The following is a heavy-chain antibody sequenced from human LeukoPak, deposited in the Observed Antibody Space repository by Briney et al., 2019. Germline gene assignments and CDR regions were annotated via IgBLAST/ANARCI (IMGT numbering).Heavy chain of an antibody. Sequence: PGGSLRLSCAASVFTFSTYNMNWVRQAPGKGLEWVSSITSSSRYTFYADSVKGRFTISRDNAKNSLYLQMNSLRAEDTAVYYCAGGYSYGYYWGQGTLVTVSS. J-gene: IGHJ4*02. CDR3: AGGYSYGYY. CDR1: VFTFSTYN. CDR2: ITSSSRYT. D-gene: IGHD5-18*01. V-gene: IGHV3-21*06.